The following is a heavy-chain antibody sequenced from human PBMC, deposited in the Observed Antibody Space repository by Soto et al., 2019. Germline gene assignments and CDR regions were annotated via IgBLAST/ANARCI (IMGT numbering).Heavy chain of an antibody. D-gene: IGHD4-17*01. CDR1: GCTVNSNY. J-gene: IGHJ6*02. Sequence: GGSLRLSCAASGCTVNSNYMSWVRQAPGKGLEWVSVIYSDGSTYYADSVKGRFIISRDNSNNTLYFQRNSLRAADTAVYYCGKKTTAWDVGGQGTTVTVSS. V-gene: IGHV3-66*01. CDR3: GKKTTAWDV. CDR2: IYSDGST.